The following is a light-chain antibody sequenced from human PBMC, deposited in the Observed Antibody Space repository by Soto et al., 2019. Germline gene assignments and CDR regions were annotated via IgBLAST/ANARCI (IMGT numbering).Light chain of an antibody. J-gene: IGKJ4*01. V-gene: IGKV3-15*01. CDR3: EQYCDWPLT. Sequence: EIVVTQSPATLSVSPGERATLSCRASQSVGNNFAWYQQKPCQAPRLLIFATSTRATGVPARFSGSGSGTEFTLTISSLQSEDFAVYYCEQYCDWPLTFGGGAKVEIE. CDR1: QSVGNN. CDR2: ATS.